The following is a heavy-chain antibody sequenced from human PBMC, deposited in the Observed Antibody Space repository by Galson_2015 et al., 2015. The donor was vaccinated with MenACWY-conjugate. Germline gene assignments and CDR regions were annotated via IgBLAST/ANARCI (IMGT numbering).Heavy chain of an antibody. Sequence: SLRLSCAPSGFTFGDYLMSWFRQAPGKGLVWVGFIRSKAYGGTPEYAASVAGRFTVSRDDFKSIAYLQMKRLKTEETAVYSCARADHRFCSRTNCPFDYWGQGTLVTVSS. D-gene: IGHD2-2*01. J-gene: IGHJ4*02. CDR3: ARADHRFCSRTNCPFDY. CDR1: GFTFGDYL. CDR2: IRSKAYGGTP. V-gene: IGHV3-49*03.